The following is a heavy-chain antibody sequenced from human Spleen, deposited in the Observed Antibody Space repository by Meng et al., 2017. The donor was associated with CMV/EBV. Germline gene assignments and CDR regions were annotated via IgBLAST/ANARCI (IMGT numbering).Heavy chain of an antibody. CDR1: GGSVSSGSYH. Sequence: SETLSLTCTVSGGSVSSGSYHWNWIRQPPGKGLEWIGQTVYGGNTNYSPSLKSRLTISVDTSKNQFSLKLSSVTAADTAVYYCAAIHLGGYWGQGTLVTVSS. CDR3: AAIHLGGY. J-gene: IGHJ4*02. CDR2: TVYGGNT. D-gene: IGHD3-16*01. V-gene: IGHV4-61*01.